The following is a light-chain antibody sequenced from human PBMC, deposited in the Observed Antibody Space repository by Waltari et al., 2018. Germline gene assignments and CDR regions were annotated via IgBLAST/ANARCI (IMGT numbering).Light chain of an antibody. Sequence: DIQMTQSPSSLSASVGDRVTITCRASQSISSYLNWYQQKPGKAPKLLIYAASSLQSGVPSRFSGSGSGTDFTLTISSLQPEDFATYYCQQSYSTRPHFGQGTKLEIK. J-gene: IGKJ2*01. CDR1: QSISSY. CDR2: AAS. CDR3: QQSYSTRPH. V-gene: IGKV1-39*01.